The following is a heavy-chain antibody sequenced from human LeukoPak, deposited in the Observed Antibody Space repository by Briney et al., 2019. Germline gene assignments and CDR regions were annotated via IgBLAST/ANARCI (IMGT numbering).Heavy chain of an antibody. Sequence: GGSLRLSCAASGFTFSSYEMHWVRQPPGKGLEWVANIKQDGGERYYVDSVKGRFTISRDNAKNSLYLQMNSLRAEDTAVYYCARGFGSYFDYWGQGTLVTVSS. CDR1: GFTFSSYE. CDR2: IKQDGGER. J-gene: IGHJ4*02. D-gene: IGHD3-16*01. CDR3: ARGFGSYFDY. V-gene: IGHV3-7*04.